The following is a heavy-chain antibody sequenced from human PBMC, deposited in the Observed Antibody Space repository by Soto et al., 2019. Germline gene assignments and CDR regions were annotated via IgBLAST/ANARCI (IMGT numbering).Heavy chain of an antibody. J-gene: IGHJ6*02. CDR2: ISYDGNNK. V-gene: IGHV3-30-3*01. D-gene: IGHD2-15*01. Sequence: QVQLVESGGGVVQPGRSLRLSCAASGFTFSSYVMYWVRQAPGKGLEWVAVISYDGNNKYYADSVKGRFTISRDNSKNTLYLQMNSLRAEDTAVYYCARAGCYGGSCYTLVGLRYGMDVWGQGTTVTVSS. CDR3: ARAGCYGGSCYTLVGLRYGMDV. CDR1: GFTFSSYV.